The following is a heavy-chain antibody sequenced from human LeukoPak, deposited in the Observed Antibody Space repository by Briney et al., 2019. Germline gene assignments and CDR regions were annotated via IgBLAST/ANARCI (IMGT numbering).Heavy chain of an antibody. Sequence: GGSLRLSCAASGFTFSSYWMHWVRQAPGKGLVWVSRINSDGSSTSYADSVKGRFTISRDDAKNTLYLQMNSLRAEDTAVYYCTRDRGSGTYYYFDYWGQGTLVTVSS. V-gene: IGHV3-74*01. CDR2: INSDGSST. CDR1: GFTFSSYW. CDR3: TRDRGSGTYYYFDY. D-gene: IGHD3-10*01. J-gene: IGHJ4*02.